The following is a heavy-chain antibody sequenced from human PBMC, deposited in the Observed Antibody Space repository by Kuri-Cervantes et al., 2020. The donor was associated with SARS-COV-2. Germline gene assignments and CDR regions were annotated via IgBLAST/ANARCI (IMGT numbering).Heavy chain of an antibody. CDR3: ARDQSSSWYPNFAEYY. Sequence: SETLSLTCTVSGYSISSGYYWGWIRQPPGKGLEWIGSIYHSGSTYYNPSLKSRVTISVDTSKNQFSLKLSSVTAADTAVYYCARDQSSSWYPNFAEYYWGQGTLVTVSS. D-gene: IGHD6-13*01. J-gene: IGHJ4*02. V-gene: IGHV4-38-2*02. CDR1: GYSISSGYY. CDR2: IYHSGST.